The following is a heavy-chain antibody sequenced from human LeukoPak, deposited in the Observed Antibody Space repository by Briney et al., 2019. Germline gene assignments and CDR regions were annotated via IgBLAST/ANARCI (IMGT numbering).Heavy chain of an antibody. CDR2: ISYDGSNK. V-gene: IGHV3-30-3*01. J-gene: IGHJ4*02. CDR3: ARDGNYYDSSGYLDY. D-gene: IGHD3-22*01. Sequence: GGSLRLSCAASGFTFSGYWMTWVRQAPGKGLEWVAVISYDGSNKYYADSVKGRFTISRDNPKNTLYLQMNSLRAEDTAVYYCARDGNYYDSSGYLDYWGQGTLVTVSS. CDR1: GFTFSGYW.